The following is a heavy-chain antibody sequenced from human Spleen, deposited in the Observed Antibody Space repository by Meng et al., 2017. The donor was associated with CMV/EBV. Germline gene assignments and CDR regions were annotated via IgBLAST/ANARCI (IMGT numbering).Heavy chain of an antibody. CDR2: IHYDGSYI. V-gene: IGHV3-30*02. Sequence: GESLKISCAASGFTFNGHGMHWVRQAAGKGLEWVAFIHYDGSYIYYADSVKGRFSISRDNAKNPLYLQMNSLRAEDTAVYYCARDGRGYFQHWGQGTLVTVSS. CDR1: GFTFNGHG. CDR3: ARDGRGYFQH. J-gene: IGHJ1*01. D-gene: IGHD3-16*01.